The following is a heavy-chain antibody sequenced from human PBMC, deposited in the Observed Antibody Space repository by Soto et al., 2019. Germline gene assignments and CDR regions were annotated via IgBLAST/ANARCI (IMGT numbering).Heavy chain of an antibody. CDR3: ARGRYGDY. V-gene: IGHV1-18*01. D-gene: IGHD1-1*01. J-gene: IGHJ4*02. Sequence: QVHLVQSGAEVKKPGASVKVSCKGSGYGFTTYGITWVRQAPGQGLEWMAWISAHNGNTNYAQKLQGRVTVTRDTPTSTSYMELRSLRSDDTAVYYCARGRYGDYWGQGPLVTVSS. CDR1: GYGFTTYG. CDR2: ISAHNGNT.